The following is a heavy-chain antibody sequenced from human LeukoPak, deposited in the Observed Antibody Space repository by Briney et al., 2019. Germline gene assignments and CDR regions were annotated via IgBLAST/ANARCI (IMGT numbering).Heavy chain of an antibody. CDR1: GFTFTNYN. J-gene: IGHJ3*02. Sequence: GGSLRLSCAASGFTFTNYNMHRVRQTPGKGLQWVAAILYDGSKKYYADSVKGRFSVYRDNSDYTLYLQMNNLKTDDTALYSCANFDGDSQAFHIWGLGTMVTVSS. V-gene: IGHV3-30*18. D-gene: IGHD3-9*01. CDR3: ANFDGDSQAFHI. CDR2: ILYDGSKK.